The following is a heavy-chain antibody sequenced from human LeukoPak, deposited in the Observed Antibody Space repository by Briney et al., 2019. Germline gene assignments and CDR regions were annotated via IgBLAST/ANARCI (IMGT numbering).Heavy chain of an antibody. CDR2: MNPKSGGT. J-gene: IGHJ4*02. D-gene: IGHD6-19*01. CDR1: GYTFTDYY. CDR3: APRRVAADKGFDY. V-gene: IGHV1-2*02. Sequence: GASVKVSCKASGYTFTDYYMHWMRQAPGQGPEWMGWMNPKSGGTNYAQKFQGRVTMTRDTSITTAYMELSSLRSDDTAVYYCAPRRVAADKGFDYWGQGTLVTVSS.